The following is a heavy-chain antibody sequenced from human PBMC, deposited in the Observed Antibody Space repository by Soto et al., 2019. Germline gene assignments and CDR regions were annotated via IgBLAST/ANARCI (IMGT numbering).Heavy chain of an antibody. V-gene: IGHV4-61*08. J-gene: IGHJ4*02. D-gene: IGHD3-22*01. Sequence: SETLSLTCAVSGGSISSGGYSWSWIRQPPGKGLEWIGYIYYSGSANYNPSLKSRVTISVDTSKNQFSLKLSSVTAADTAVYYCARDNNYDSSGLIDYWGQGTLVTVSS. CDR1: GGSISSGGYS. CDR3: ARDNNYDSSGLIDY. CDR2: IYYSGSA.